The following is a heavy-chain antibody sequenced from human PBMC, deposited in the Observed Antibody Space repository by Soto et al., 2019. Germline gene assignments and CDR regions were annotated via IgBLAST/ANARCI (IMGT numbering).Heavy chain of an antibody. Sequence: ASVKVYCKASGYTFTSYAMHWVRQAPGQRLEWMGWINAGNGNTKYSQKFQGRVTITRDTSASTAYMELRSLRSDDTAVYYCARSPRRVATGYLDYWGQGTLVTVSS. CDR2: INAGNGNT. CDR3: ARSPRRVATGYLDY. D-gene: IGHD3-9*01. CDR1: GYTFTSYA. J-gene: IGHJ4*02. V-gene: IGHV1-3*01.